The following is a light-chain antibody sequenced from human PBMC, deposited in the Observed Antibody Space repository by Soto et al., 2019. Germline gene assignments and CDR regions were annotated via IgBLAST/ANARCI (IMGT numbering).Light chain of an antibody. V-gene: IGKV1-39*01. CDR2: AAS. CDR3: QQSYVSPSS. Sequence: DIEMTQSPSSLSASVGDRVTITCRSSQNINNYLNWYQQKPGKAPKLLIYAASSLQSGVPSRFSGSGSGTDFTLTISSLQPEDFATYYCQQSYVSPSSFRQGNKLETK. CDR1: QNINNY. J-gene: IGKJ2*01.